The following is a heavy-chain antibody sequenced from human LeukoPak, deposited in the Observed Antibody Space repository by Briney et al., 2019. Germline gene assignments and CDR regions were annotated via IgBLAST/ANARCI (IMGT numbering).Heavy chain of an antibody. CDR2: ISDTGYYI. Sequence: GGSLRLSCAASGFTFSRYSMNWVRQAPGKGLEWVSSISDTGYYIYYADSVKGRFTISRDNAKNSLYLQMNSLRAEDTAVYYCARDSTVWTPNYYYGMDVWGQGTTVTVSS. J-gene: IGHJ6*02. D-gene: IGHD3/OR15-3a*01. CDR1: GFTFSRYS. CDR3: ARDSTVWTPNYYYGMDV. V-gene: IGHV3-21*01.